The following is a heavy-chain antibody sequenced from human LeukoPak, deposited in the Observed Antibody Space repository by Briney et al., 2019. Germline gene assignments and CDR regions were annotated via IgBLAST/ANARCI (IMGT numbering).Heavy chain of an antibody. J-gene: IGHJ6*02. V-gene: IGHV3-23*01. D-gene: IGHD3-3*01. Sequence: GGSLRLSCSASGFTLSDYVMRWVRQAPEKGLEWVSSIGESGGSTYYADSVKGRFTISRDTSKNTLYLQMNSLRAEDTAIYYCARDLFLTIFGVARYYYYGMDVWGQGTTVTVSS. CDR3: ARDLFLTIFGVARYYYYGMDV. CDR2: IGESGGST. CDR1: GFTLSDYV.